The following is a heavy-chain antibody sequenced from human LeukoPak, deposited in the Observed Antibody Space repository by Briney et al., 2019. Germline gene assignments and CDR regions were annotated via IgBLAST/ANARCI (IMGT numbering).Heavy chain of an antibody. CDR2: ISSSGSTI. D-gene: IGHD1-26*01. J-gene: IGHJ4*02. CDR1: GFTFSSYE. V-gene: IGHV3-48*03. CDR3: ARTRSSYSGSHTFDY. Sequence: GRSLRLSCTASGFTFSSYEMNWVRQAPGKGLEWVSYISSSGSTIYYADSVKGRFTISRDNAKNSLYLQMNSLRAEDTAVYYCARTRSSYSGSHTFDYWGQGTLVTVSS.